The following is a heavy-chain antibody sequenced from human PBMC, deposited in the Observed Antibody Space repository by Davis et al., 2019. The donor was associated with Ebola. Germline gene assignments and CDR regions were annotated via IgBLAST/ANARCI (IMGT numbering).Heavy chain of an antibody. D-gene: IGHD6-19*01. CDR3: ARESVAGTPPFYYYYAIDV. CDR2: IYYSGST. Sequence: SETLSLTCTVSGGSISSSSYYWGWIRQPPGKGLEWIGSIYYSGSTYYNPSLKSRVTISVDTSKNQFSLKLSSVTAADTAVYYCARESVAGTPPFYYYYAIDVWGKGTTVTVSS. V-gene: IGHV4-39*07. CDR1: GGSISSSSYY. J-gene: IGHJ6*04.